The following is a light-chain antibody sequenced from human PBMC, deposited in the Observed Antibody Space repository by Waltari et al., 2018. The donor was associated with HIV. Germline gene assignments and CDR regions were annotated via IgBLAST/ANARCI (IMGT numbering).Light chain of an antibody. Sequence: QSVLTQPPSASGTPGQRVTISGSGGSSNIGRDTVNWYQHLPGTAPKLLIYNNNRRPSGVPYRFSGSKSGTSASLAIRGLQSEDEADYYCASWDGRLNGWVFGGGTKLTVL. CDR1: SSNIGRDT. CDR2: NNN. J-gene: IGLJ3*02. V-gene: IGLV1-44*01. CDR3: ASWDGRLNGWV.